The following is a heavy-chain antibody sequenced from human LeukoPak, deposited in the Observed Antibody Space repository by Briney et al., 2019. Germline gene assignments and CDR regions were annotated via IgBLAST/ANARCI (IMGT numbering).Heavy chain of an antibody. V-gene: IGHV1-69*13. Sequence: ASVKVTCKASGGTFSRSAISWVRQAPGQGLEWMGGIIPLFVTANYAQKFQGRLTITADESTSTAHMELSSLRSEDTAVYYCARDQGYDSSGHYYRELDYWGQGTPVTVSS. CDR3: ARDQGYDSSGHYYRELDY. CDR2: IIPLFVTA. CDR1: GGTFSRSA. J-gene: IGHJ4*02. D-gene: IGHD3-22*01.